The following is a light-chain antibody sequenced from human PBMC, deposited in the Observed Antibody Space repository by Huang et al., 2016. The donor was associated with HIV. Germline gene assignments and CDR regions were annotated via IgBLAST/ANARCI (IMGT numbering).Light chain of an antibody. V-gene: IGKV1-39*01. CDR1: QTIHNY. CDR3: QQSYNAPRT. J-gene: IGKJ2*01. CDR2: GAS. Sequence: DIQMTQSPSSLSASVGDRVTITCRASQTIHNYLNWYQLKPGKAPKFLVSGASTLQNGVPSRFSGSGSGTAFTLTISNLQPEDFATYFCQQSYNAPRTFGQGTYLEMK.